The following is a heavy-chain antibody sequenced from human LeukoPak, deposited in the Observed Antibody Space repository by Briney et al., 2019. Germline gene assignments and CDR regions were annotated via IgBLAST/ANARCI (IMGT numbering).Heavy chain of an antibody. D-gene: IGHD3-10*01. CDR1: GFTFSSCA. J-gene: IGHJ4*02. CDR2: ISGSGGST. CDR3: AKDPISMIRADSYFDY. Sequence: PGGSLRLSCAASGFTFSSCAMSWVRQAPGKGLEWVSAISGSGGSTYYADSVKGRFTISRDNSKNTLYMQMDSLRAEDTAVYYCAKDPISMIRADSYFDYWGQGTLVTVSS. V-gene: IGHV3-23*01.